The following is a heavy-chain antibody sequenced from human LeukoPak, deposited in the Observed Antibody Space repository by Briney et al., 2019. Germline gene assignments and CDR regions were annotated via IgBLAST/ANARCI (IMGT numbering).Heavy chain of an antibody. CDR2: IIPIFGTA. D-gene: IGHD6-19*01. CDR3: ARPPGYSSGWYGNDAFDI. J-gene: IGHJ3*02. CDR1: GYTFTGYY. V-gene: IGHV1-69*13. Sequence: VKVSCKASGYTFTGYYMHWVRQAPGQGLEWMGGIIPIFGTANYAQKFQGRVTITADKSTSTAYMELSSLRSEDTAVYYCARPPGYSSGWYGNDAFDIWGQGTMVTVSP.